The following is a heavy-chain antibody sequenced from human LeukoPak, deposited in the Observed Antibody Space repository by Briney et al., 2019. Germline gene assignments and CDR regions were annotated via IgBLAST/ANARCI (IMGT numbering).Heavy chain of an antibody. D-gene: IGHD6-6*01. CDR1: GGSISSYY. CDR2: IYYSGTT. V-gene: IGHV4-59*12. Sequence: SETLSLTCTVSGGSISSYYWSWIRQPPGKGLEWIGYIYYSGTTYYNPSLKSRVTISLDTSKNQFSLRLSSVTAADTAIYYCARDFSSSSTVYYYYYMDVWGKGTTVTVSS. J-gene: IGHJ6*03. CDR3: ARDFSSSSTVYYYYYMDV.